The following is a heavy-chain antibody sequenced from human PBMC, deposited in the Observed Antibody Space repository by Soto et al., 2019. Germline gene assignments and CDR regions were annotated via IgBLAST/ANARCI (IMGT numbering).Heavy chain of an antibody. J-gene: IGHJ4*02. CDR2: ILPMFDTP. Sequence: GASVKVSCKASGGTFNTYAMNWVRQAPGQGLEWMGGILPMFDTPRYAQKFQGRVTITVDESTTTAYMELSSLRSDDTAVYYCTRSIGSGGVIGGFDYWGQGTLVTGS. V-gene: IGHV1-69*13. D-gene: IGHD3-16*02. CDR3: TRSIGSGGVIGGFDY. CDR1: GGTFNTYA.